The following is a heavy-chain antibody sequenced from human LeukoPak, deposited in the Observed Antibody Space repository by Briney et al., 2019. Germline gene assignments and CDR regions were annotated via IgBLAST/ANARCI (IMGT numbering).Heavy chain of an antibody. D-gene: IGHD4-17*01. CDR3: ARVAPRGYGDYWYYYYGMDV. CDR2: IYYSGST. CDR1: GGSISSYY. V-gene: IGHV4-59*01. Sequence: SETLSLTCTVSGGSISSYYWSWIRQPPGKGLEWIGYIYYSGSTNYNASLKSRVTISVDTSKNQFSLKLSSVTAADTAVYYCARVAPRGYGDYWYYYYGMDVWGQGTTVTVSS. J-gene: IGHJ6*02.